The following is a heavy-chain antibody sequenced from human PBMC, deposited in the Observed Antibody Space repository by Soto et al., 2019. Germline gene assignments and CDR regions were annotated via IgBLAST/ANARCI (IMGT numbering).Heavy chain of an antibody. CDR3: AKEDCISTSCYPYYYYGMDV. V-gene: IGHV3-30*18. Sequence: GGSLRLSCAASGFTFSSYGMHWVRQAPGKGLEWVAVISYDGSNKYYADSVKGRFTISRDNSKNTLYLQMNSLRAEDTAVYYCAKEDCISTSCYPYYYYGMDVWGQGTTVTVSS. CDR1: GFTFSSYG. D-gene: IGHD2-2*01. J-gene: IGHJ6*02. CDR2: ISYDGSNK.